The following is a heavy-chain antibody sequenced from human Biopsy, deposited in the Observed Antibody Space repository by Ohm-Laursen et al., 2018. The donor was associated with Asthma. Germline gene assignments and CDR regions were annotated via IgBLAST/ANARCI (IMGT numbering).Heavy chain of an antibody. Sequence: PPGTLSLTCTVSGDSISSSSYYWGWIRQPPGKGLEWIGSNYYSGNTYYNPSLKSRVTISVDTSKNQFSLKLYSVTAADTAVYYCARHRGDSSGYYYDSFDYWGQGTLVTVSS. CDR3: ARHRGDSSGYYYDSFDY. J-gene: IGHJ4*02. V-gene: IGHV4-39*01. CDR1: GDSISSSSYY. CDR2: NYYSGNT. D-gene: IGHD3-22*01.